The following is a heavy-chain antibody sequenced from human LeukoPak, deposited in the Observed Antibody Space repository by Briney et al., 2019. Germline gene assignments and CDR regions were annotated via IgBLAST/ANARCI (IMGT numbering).Heavy chain of an antibody. Sequence: GGSLRLSCAASGFTFSSHDMGWVRQAPGKGLEWVSGIGSNGDNTYYADSVKGRFTISRDNSKNTLHLQMNSLRAEDTALYHCAKVSWFGELLPRVQDYWGQGTLVTVSS. D-gene: IGHD3-10*01. CDR1: GFTFSSHD. CDR2: IGSNGDNT. CDR3: AKVSWFGELLPRVQDY. J-gene: IGHJ4*02. V-gene: IGHV3-23*01.